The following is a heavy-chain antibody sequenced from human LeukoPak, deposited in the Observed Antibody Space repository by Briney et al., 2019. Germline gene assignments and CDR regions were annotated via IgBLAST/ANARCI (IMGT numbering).Heavy chain of an antibody. CDR3: ARRNTAMVAGLDY. D-gene: IGHD5-18*01. J-gene: IGHJ4*02. Sequence: ASVKVSCKASGYTFTTYDINWVRQATGQGLEWMGWMNPNSGNTGYAQKFQGRVTMTRNTSISTAFMELSGLSSEDTAVYFCARRNTAMVAGLDYWGQGSLVNVSS. CDR2: MNPNSGNT. CDR1: GYTFTTYD. V-gene: IGHV1-8*01.